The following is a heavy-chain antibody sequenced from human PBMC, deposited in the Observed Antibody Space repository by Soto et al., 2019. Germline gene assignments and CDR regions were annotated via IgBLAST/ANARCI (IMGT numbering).Heavy chain of an antibody. Sequence: QITLKESGPTLVEPTQTLTLTCTFSGFSLSTHGVGVGWIRQPPGKALEWLAVIYWDNDKRYSPSLKTRLTITKDTYKNLVVLIMTNMDPVDTDTYYCANLVITYGGVIGDDAFDVCGQGTMVAVSS. CDR1: GFSLSTHGVG. D-gene: IGHD3-16*02. J-gene: IGHJ3*01. V-gene: IGHV2-5*02. CDR3: ANLVITYGGVIGDDAFDV. CDR2: IYWDNDK.